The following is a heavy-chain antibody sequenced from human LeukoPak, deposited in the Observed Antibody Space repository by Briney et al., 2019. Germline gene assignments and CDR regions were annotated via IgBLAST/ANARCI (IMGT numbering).Heavy chain of an antibody. D-gene: IGHD6-13*01. Sequence: SETLSLTCAVYGGSFSGYYWSWIRQPPGKGLEWIGEINHSGSTNYNPSLKSRVTISVDTSKNQFSLKLSSVTAAATAVYYCATIAAAGTSWGQGTLVTVSS. CDR2: INHSGST. CDR1: GGSFSGYY. V-gene: IGHV4-34*01. J-gene: IGHJ4*02. CDR3: ATIAAAGTS.